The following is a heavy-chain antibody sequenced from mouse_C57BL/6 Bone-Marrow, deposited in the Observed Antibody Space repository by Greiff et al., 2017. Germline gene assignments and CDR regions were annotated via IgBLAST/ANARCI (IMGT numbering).Heavy chain of an antibody. J-gene: IGHJ1*03. CDR3: ARPLRWYFDV. CDR1: GYTFTSYW. Sequence: QVQLQQPGAELVKPGASVKLSCKASGYTFTSYWMHWVKQRPGQGLEWIGMIHPNSGSTNYNEKFKSKATITVDKSSSTAYMQRSSLTSEDSAVYYCARPLRWYFDVWGTGTTVTVSS. V-gene: IGHV1-64*01. CDR2: IHPNSGST. D-gene: IGHD1-1*01.